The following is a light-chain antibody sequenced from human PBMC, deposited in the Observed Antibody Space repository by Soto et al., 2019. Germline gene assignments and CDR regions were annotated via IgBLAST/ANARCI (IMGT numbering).Light chain of an antibody. V-gene: IGLV2-23*02. CDR1: SSETGSDNF. CDR2: EVT. Sequence: QSVLTQPASVSGSPGQSITISCTGTSSETGSDNFDSWYQQHPGNAPRLIIYEVTKRPSGISDRFSASKSGNTASLTISGLQADDEADYYCSSYAGSSNVFGTGTKLTVL. J-gene: IGLJ1*01. CDR3: SSYAGSSNV.